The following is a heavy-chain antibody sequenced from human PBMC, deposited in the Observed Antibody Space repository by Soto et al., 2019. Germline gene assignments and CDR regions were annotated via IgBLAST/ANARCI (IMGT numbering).Heavy chain of an antibody. V-gene: IGHV1-8*01. D-gene: IGHD3-3*01. J-gene: IGHJ6*02. Sequence: ASVNVSCKASGYTFTTYDINRVRQAPGQGLEWLGWMDPNSGSTGYAQNLQGRITMTRNISRNTAHMELSSLQSEDTAVYYCASQRKFDFWRKGLDVWGQGTTVTVSS. CDR3: ASQRKFDFWRKGLDV. CDR2: MDPNSGST. CDR1: GYTFTTYD.